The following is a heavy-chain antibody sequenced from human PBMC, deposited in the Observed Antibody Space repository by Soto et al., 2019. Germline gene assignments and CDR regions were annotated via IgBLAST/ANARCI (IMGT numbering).Heavy chain of an antibody. CDR3: ARDPAPSGWYDY. CDR1: GFSFSNYW. D-gene: IGHD6-19*01. Sequence: GGSLRLSCAASGFSFSNYWMHWVRQVPGKGLVWVSRINSDGSSTSYADSVKGRFTISRDNAKNRLFLQMNSLRAEDTAVYYCARDPAPSGWYDYWGQGTLVTVSS. V-gene: IGHV3-74*01. J-gene: IGHJ4*02. CDR2: INSDGSST.